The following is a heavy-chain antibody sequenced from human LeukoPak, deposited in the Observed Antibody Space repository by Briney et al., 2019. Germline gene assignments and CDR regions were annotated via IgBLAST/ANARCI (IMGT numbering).Heavy chain of an antibody. D-gene: IGHD5-18*01. Sequence: GRSLRLSCAASGFTFSSYGMHWVRQAPGKGLEWVAVIWYDGGNKYYADSVKGRFSISRDNSKSTLYLQMNTLRAEDTAVYYCARVAGYSYGYAFDIWGQGTMVTVSS. V-gene: IGHV3-33*01. CDR2: IWYDGGNK. CDR1: GFTFSSYG. CDR3: ARVAGYSYGYAFDI. J-gene: IGHJ3*02.